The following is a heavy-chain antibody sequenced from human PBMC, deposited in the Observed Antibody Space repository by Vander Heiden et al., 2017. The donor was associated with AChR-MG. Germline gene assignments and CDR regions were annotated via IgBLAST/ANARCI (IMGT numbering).Heavy chain of an antibody. CDR1: GFTFSSYA. CDR2: ISYDGSNK. V-gene: IGHV3-30-3*01. J-gene: IGHJ6*02. D-gene: IGHD1-26*01. CDR3: ARDEGSGSYRRYYGMDV. Sequence: QVQLVESGGGVVQPGRSLRLSCAASGFTFSSYAMHWVRQAPGKGLEWVAVISYDGSNKYYADSVKGRFTIPRDNSKNTLYLQMNSLSAEDTAVYYCARDEGSGSYRRYYGMDVWGQGTTVTVSS.